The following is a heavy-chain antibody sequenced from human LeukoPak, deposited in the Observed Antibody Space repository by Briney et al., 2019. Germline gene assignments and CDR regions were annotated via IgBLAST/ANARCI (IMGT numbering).Heavy chain of an antibody. CDR2: ISSSSGSI. D-gene: IGHD1-1*01. CDR3: ARDWNYFSC. J-gene: IGHJ4*02. Sequence: GGSLRLSCAASGFTFSSYSMNWVRQAPGKGLEWVSSISSSSGSIYYADSVKGRFTISRDNPKNSVYLQMNSLRAEDTAVYYCARDWNYFSCWGQGTLVTVSS. V-gene: IGHV3-21*01. CDR1: GFTFSSYS.